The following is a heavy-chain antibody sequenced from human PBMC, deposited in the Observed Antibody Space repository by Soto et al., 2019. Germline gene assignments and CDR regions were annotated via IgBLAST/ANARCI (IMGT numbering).Heavy chain of an antibody. Sequence: QVQLVQSGAEVKKPGSSVKVSCKASGGTFSNYAISWVRQAPGQGLEWMGGIIPIFGTTYYAQKFQGRVTIIADESTTTDYLELSSLRYEDTAMYYCARVEAVAGIYNYHGLDVWGQGTAVSVSS. J-gene: IGHJ6*02. D-gene: IGHD6-19*01. CDR3: ARVEAVAGIYNYHGLDV. CDR1: GGTFSNYA. CDR2: IIPIFGTT. V-gene: IGHV1-69*12.